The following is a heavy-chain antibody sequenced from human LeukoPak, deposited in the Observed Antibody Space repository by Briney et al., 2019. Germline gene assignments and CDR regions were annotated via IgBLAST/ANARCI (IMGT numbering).Heavy chain of an antibody. CDR3: AGGYSYGYPIDY. CDR2: INHSGST. D-gene: IGHD5-18*01. J-gene: IGHJ4*02. CDR1: GGSFSGCY. Sequence: SETLSPTCAVYGGSFSGCYWSWIRQPPGKGLEWIGEINHSGSTNYNPSLKSRVTISVDTSKNQFSLKLSSVTAADTAVYYCAGGYSYGYPIDYWGQGTLVTVSS. V-gene: IGHV4-34*01.